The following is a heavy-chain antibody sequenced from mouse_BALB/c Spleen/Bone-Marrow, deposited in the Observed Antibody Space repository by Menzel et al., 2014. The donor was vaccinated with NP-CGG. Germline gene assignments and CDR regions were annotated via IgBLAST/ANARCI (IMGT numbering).Heavy chain of an antibody. CDR2: IYPGDGDT. J-gene: IGHJ2*01. Sequence: QVQLKESGAELVRPGSSVKISCESSGYVFSTYWINWVKQRPGQGLEWIGQIYPGDGDTDYNGKFKDKATLTADKSSNTAYMQLSSLTSEDSAVYFCARGGISVDYWGHGTTLTVSS. CDR3: ARGGISVDY. V-gene: IGHV1-80*01. CDR1: GYVFSTYW.